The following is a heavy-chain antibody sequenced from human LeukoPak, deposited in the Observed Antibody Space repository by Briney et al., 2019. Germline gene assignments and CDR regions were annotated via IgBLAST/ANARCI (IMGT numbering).Heavy chain of an antibody. CDR3: AKGLGGTWIRHYFDY. CDR1: GFTFNNYA. V-gene: IGHV3-23*01. D-gene: IGHD1-1*01. CDR2: ISGSGGST. Sequence: GGSLRLSCAASGFTFNNYAMSWVRQAPGKGLEWVSVISGSGGSTYYADSVKSRFTISRDNSKNTLYVQMNSLRAEDTAVYYCAKGLGGTWIRHYFDYWGQGTLVTVSS. J-gene: IGHJ4*02.